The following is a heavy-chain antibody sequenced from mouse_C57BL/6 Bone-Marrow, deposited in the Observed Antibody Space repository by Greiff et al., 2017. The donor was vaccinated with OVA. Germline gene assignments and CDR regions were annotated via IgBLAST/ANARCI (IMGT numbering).Heavy chain of an antibody. J-gene: IGHJ3*01. CDR3: ARTPDSNDARFAY. CDR2: ILPGSGST. Sequence: VQLQQSGAELLKPGASVKLSCKATGYTFTGYWIEWVKQRPGNGLEWIGEILPGSGSTNSNEELKGKATFTADTSSNTAYMQLSSLTTVDSAIYYWARTPDSNDARFAYWGQGTLVTVSA. V-gene: IGHV1-9*01. D-gene: IGHD2-12*01. CDR1: GYTFTGYW.